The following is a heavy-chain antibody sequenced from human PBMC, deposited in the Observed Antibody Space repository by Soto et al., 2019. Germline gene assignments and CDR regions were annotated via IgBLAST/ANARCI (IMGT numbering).Heavy chain of an antibody. CDR2: IYYSGST. CDR1: GGSISSGGYY. D-gene: IGHD1-20*01. V-gene: IGHV4-31*03. Sequence: SETLSLTCTVSGGSISSGGYYWSWIRQHPGKGLEWIGYIYYSGSTYYNPSLKSRVTISVDTSKNQFSLKLSSVTAADTAVYYCARDHRGYNWNPLDYWGQGTLVTVSS. J-gene: IGHJ4*02. CDR3: ARDHRGYNWNPLDY.